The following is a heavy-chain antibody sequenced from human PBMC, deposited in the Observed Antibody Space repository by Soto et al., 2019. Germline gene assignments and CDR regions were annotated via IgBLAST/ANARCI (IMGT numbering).Heavy chain of an antibody. J-gene: IGHJ4*02. V-gene: IGHV2-5*02. Sequence: TGPTLVNPTQTLTLTCTFSGFSLTSNDVGVRWIRQPPGKALEWLALIYWDDDKRYSPSLKSRLTITKDTSKNQVVLRMTNMDPVDTATYYCAHSRYSRSSFDYWGQGTLVTVSS. CDR2: IYWDDDK. CDR1: GFSLTSNDVG. CDR3: AHSRYSRSSFDY. D-gene: IGHD6-6*01.